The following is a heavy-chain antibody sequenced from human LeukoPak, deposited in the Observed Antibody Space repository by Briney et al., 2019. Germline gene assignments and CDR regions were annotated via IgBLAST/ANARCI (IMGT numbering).Heavy chain of an antibody. CDR3: AREARGSGRDFDY. J-gene: IGHJ4*02. CDR2: IGTGSNPI. Sequence: GGSLRLSCAASGFSFSDFYMSWIRQAPGMGLEWIAYIGTGSNPIYYADSVKGRVTISRDDAKNSLYLQMNSLRDEDTAVYFCAREARGSGRDFDYWGQGILVTVSS. V-gene: IGHV3-11*01. D-gene: IGHD1-26*01. CDR1: GFSFSDFY.